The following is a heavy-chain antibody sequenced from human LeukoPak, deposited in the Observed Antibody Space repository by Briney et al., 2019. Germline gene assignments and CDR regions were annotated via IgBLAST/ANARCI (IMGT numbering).Heavy chain of an antibody. D-gene: IGHD5-12*01. V-gene: IGHV4-59*08. CDR1: GGSIRPYY. CDR3: ARMGGYSGYATH. CDR2: IYSSASA. Sequence: PSETLSLTCTLSGGSIRPYYWSWIRQPPGKGREWIGYIYSSASANYNPSLKSRVTISVDTSKNQFSLKLSSVTAADTAVYYCARMGGYSGYATHWGQGTLVTVSS. J-gene: IGHJ4*02.